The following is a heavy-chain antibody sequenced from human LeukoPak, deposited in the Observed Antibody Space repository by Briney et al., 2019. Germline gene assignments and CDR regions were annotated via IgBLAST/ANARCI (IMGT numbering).Heavy chain of an antibody. Sequence: GASVNVSCKASGYTFTSYGISWVRQAPAQGLEWMGWISAYNGNTNYAQKLQGRVTMTTDTSTSTAYMELRSLRSDDTAVYYCARVPSPSVVPAASTGRFDPWGQGTLVTVSS. CDR3: ARVPSPSVVPAASTGRFDP. V-gene: IGHV1-18*01. J-gene: IGHJ5*02. CDR1: GYTFTSYG. D-gene: IGHD2-2*01. CDR2: ISAYNGNT.